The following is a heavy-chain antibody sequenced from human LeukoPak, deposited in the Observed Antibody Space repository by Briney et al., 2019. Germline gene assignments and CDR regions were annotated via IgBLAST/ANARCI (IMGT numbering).Heavy chain of an antibody. CDR2: ISRNSASI. CDR1: GFTFDDYA. J-gene: IGHJ5*02. V-gene: IGHV3-9*01. CDR3: AKSSATATNWLDP. Sequence: GGSLRLSCAASGFTFDDYAMHWVRQAPGKCLEWVSTISRNSASIGYVDSVKGRFTISRDNAKNSLYLQMNSLRAEDTAFYYCAKSSATATNWLDPWGQGTLVTVSS. D-gene: IGHD6-13*01.